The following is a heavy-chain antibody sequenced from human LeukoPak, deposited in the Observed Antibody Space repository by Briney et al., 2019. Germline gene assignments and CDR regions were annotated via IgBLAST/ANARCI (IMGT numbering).Heavy chain of an antibody. V-gene: IGHV4-39*07. CDR1: GGSISSSSYY. CDR2: VNHSGST. CDR3: ARGPAAAGSDY. D-gene: IGHD6-13*01. Sequence: SETLSLTCTVSGGSISSSSYYWGWIRQPPGKGLEWIGEVNHSGSTNYNPSLKSRVTISVDTSKNQFSLKLSSVTAADTAVYYCARGPAAAGSDYWGQGTLVTVSS. J-gene: IGHJ4*02.